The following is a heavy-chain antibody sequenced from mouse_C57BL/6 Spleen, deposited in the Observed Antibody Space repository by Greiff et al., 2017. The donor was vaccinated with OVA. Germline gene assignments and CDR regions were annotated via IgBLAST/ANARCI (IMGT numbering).Heavy chain of an antibody. V-gene: IGHV14-2*01. J-gene: IGHJ2*01. CDR2: IDPEDGEN. CDR1: GFNIKDYY. Sequence: VQLQQSGAELVKPGASVKLSCTASGFNIKDYYMHWVKQRTEQGLEWIGRIDPEDGENKYAPKFQGKATITADTSYHTAYLQLSSLTSEDTAVYYCAISAITPCYFDYWGQGTTLTVSS. D-gene: IGHD1-1*01. CDR3: AISAITPCYFDY.